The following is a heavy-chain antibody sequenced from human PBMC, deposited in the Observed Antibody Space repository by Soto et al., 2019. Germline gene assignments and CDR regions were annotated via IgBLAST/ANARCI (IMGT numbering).Heavy chain of an antibody. Sequence: GESLKISCXGSGYSFTSYWIGWVRQMPGKGLEWMGIIYPGDSDTRYSPSFQGQVTISADKSISTAYLQWSSLKASDTAMYYCARPTSHPTYYYDSSGYPYYFDYWGQGTLVTVSS. CDR3: ARPTSHPTYYYDSSGYPYYFDY. J-gene: IGHJ4*02. CDR1: GYSFTSYW. CDR2: IYPGDSDT. D-gene: IGHD3-22*01. V-gene: IGHV5-51*01.